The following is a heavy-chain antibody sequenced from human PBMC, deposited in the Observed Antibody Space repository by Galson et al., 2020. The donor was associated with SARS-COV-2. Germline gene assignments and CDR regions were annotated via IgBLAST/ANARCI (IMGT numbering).Heavy chain of an antibody. V-gene: IGHV4-59*13. J-gene: IGHJ3*02. CDR1: GGPISSYY. CDR3: ARVDCSGGSCYYYALDI. CDR2: IYYSGST. Sequence: SEPLSLTCTAPGGPISSYYWTWIRQPPGKGLEWIGYIYYSGSTSSNPSLKSRVPTSLDTTKNQFSLKLRTATAADTAVYYCARVDCSGGSCYYYALDIGGQGTMVTVSS. D-gene: IGHD2-15*01.